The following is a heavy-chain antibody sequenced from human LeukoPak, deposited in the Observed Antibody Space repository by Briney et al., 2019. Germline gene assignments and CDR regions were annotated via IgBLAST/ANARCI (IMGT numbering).Heavy chain of an antibody. V-gene: IGHV1-2*02. CDR2: INPNSGGT. J-gene: IGHJ5*02. CDR1: GYTFTGYY. Sequence: GASVKVSGKASGYTFTGYYMHWVRQAPGQGLEWMGWINPNSGGTNYAQKFQGRVTMTRDTSISTAYMELSRLRSDDTAVYYCARAYYDFWSGYYRSWFDPWGQGTLVTVSS. CDR3: ARAYYDFWSGYYRSWFDP. D-gene: IGHD3-3*01.